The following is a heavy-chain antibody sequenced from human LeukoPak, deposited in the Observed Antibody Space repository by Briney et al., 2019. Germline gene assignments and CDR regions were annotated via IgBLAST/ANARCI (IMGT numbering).Heavy chain of an antibody. CDR3: ARGKYTARRYPGYYYYYMDV. V-gene: IGHV1-8*03. J-gene: IGHJ6*03. Sequence: ASVKVSCKASGYTFTGYYMHWVRQAPGQGLEWMGWMNPNSGNTGYAQKFQGRVTITRNTSISTAYMELSSLRSEDTAVYYCARGKYTARRYPGYYYYYMDVWGKGTTVTVSS. CDR1: GYTFTGYY. D-gene: IGHD6-6*01. CDR2: MNPNSGNT.